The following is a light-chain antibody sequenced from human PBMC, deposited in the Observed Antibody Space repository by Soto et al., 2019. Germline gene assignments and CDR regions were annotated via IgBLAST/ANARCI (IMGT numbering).Light chain of an antibody. CDR3: AAGDDSLRGVV. CDR1: SSNIESNH. CDR2: KSN. Sequence: QSVLTQPPSASGTPGQTVTISCSGTSSNIESNHVSWYQQLPGTAPKLLFYKSNRRPSGVPDRFSASKSGTSASQAISGLRSEDEADYYCAAGDDSLRGVVFGGGTQLTVL. J-gene: IGLJ2*01. V-gene: IGLV1-47*01.